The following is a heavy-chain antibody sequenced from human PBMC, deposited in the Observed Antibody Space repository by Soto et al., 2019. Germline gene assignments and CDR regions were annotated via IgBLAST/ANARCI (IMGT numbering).Heavy chain of an antibody. V-gene: IGHV1-69*12. CDR3: ADQRDSSGYPDDAFDI. CDR1: GGTFSSYA. J-gene: IGHJ3*02. Sequence: QVQLVQSGAEVKKPGSSVKVSCKASGGTFSSYAISWVRQAPGQGLEWMGGIIPIFGTANYAQKFQGRVTITADESTSXAYMELSSLRSEDTAVYYCADQRDSSGYPDDAFDIWGQGTMVTVSS. D-gene: IGHD3-22*01. CDR2: IIPIFGTA.